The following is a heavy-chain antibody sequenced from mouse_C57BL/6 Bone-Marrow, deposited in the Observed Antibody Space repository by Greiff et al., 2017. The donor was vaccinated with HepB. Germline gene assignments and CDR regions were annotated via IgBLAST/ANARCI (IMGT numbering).Heavy chain of an antibody. J-gene: IGHJ1*03. V-gene: IGHV1-53*01. Sequence: QVQLQQPGTELVKPGASVKLSCKASGYTFTSYWMHWVKQRPGQGLEWIRNINPSNGGTNYNEKFKSKATLTVDKSSSTAYMQLSSLTSEDSAVYYCARGYYGSSYRYFDVWGTGTTVTVSS. D-gene: IGHD1-1*01. CDR1: GYTFTSYW. CDR3: ARGYYGSSYRYFDV. CDR2: INPSNGGT.